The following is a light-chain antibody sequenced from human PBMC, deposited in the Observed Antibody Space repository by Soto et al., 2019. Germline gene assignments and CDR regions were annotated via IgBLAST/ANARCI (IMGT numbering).Light chain of an antibody. CDR2: VAS. Sequence: LAKTRGTLSRSGGERTTRSCRDSQSVSSSYLAWYQQKPGQAPRLLIYVASSRPTGIPDRFSGSGSGIDFTLTISRPEPEDFAVYYCQQYGSSPRTFGQGTKVDIK. V-gene: IGKV3-20*01. CDR3: QQYGSSPRT. J-gene: IGKJ1*01. CDR1: QSVSSSY.